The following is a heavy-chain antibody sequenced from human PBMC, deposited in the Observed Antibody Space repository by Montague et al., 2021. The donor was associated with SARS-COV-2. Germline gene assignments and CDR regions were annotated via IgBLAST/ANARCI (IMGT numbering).Heavy chain of an antibody. CDR3: ARLRDGVVPSPILGVGPYYSYYMDV. Sequence: SETLSLTCAVHGTSFSGYYWNWIRQPPGKGLEWIGEINHGGSTKYSPSLKSRLTISADTSKNQLSLKLTSVAAADTAVYYCARLRDGVVPSPILGVGPYYSYYMDVWGRGTTVTVSS. J-gene: IGHJ6*03. D-gene: IGHD3-10*01. V-gene: IGHV4-34*01. CDR1: GTSFSGYY. CDR2: INHGGST.